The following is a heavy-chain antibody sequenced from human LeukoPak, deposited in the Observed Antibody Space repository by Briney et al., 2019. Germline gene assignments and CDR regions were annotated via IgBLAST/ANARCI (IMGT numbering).Heavy chain of an antibody. Sequence: SETLSLTCAVSGGSISSSNWWSWVRQPPGKGLEWIGEIYHSGSTYYNPSLKSRVTISVDTSKNQFSLKLSSVTAADTAVYYCAREQIAAAAFDYWGQGTLVTVSS. D-gene: IGHD6-13*01. J-gene: IGHJ4*02. CDR3: AREQIAAAAFDY. CDR1: GGSISSSNW. CDR2: IYHSGST. V-gene: IGHV4-4*02.